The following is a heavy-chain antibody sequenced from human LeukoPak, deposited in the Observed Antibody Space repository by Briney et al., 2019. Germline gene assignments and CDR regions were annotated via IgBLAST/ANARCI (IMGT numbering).Heavy chain of an antibody. Sequence: SEILSLTCTVSGGSISSSSYYWGWIRQPPGKGLEWIGSIYYSGSTYYNPSLKSRVTISVDTSKNQFSLKLSSVTAADTAVYYCARQPRWLQYFDYWGQGTLVTVSS. CDR1: GGSISSSSYY. D-gene: IGHD5-24*01. V-gene: IGHV4-39*01. CDR3: ARQPRWLQYFDY. CDR2: IYYSGST. J-gene: IGHJ4*02.